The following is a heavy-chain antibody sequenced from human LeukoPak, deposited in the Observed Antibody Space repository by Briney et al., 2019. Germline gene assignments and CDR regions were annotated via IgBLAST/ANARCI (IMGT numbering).Heavy chain of an antibody. CDR2: IVHDGNNK. Sequence: PGGSLRLSCAASGFTFNSYGMHWVRQAPGKGLEWVAVIVHDGNNKYYADSVKGRFTISRDNSKNTLYLQMNSLRAEDTAVYYCARDWFHAIDYWGQGTLVTVSS. D-gene: IGHD2/OR15-2a*01. J-gene: IGHJ4*02. CDR3: ARDWFHAIDY. CDR1: GFTFNSYG. V-gene: IGHV3-30*03.